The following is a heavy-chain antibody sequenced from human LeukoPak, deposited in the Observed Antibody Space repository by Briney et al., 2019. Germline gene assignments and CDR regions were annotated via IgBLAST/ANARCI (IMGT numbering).Heavy chain of an antibody. V-gene: IGHV3-48*03. D-gene: IGHD6-19*01. J-gene: IGHJ4*02. CDR2: ISSSGSAI. CDR3: ARGGSLGY. Sequence: PGGSLRLSCAASGFTFSSYEMNWVRQAPGKGLEWVSKISSSGSAIYYADSVKGRFTISRDNAKSTLYVQLNSLRAEDTAVYYCARGGSLGYWGQGTLVTVSS. CDR1: GFTFSSYE.